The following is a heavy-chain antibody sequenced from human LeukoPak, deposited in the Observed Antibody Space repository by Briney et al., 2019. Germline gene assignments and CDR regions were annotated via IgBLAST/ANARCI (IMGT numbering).Heavy chain of an antibody. D-gene: IGHD6-19*01. CDR1: GFTFSSYG. V-gene: IGHV3-74*01. J-gene: IGHJ4*02. CDR3: AREAFSSGWDFDY. CDR2: INSDGSST. Sequence: GRSLRLSCAASGFTFSSYGMHWVRQAPGKGLVWVSRINSDGSSTSYADSVKGRFTISRDNAKNTLYLQMNSLRAEDTAVYYCAREAFSSGWDFDYWGQGTLVTVSS.